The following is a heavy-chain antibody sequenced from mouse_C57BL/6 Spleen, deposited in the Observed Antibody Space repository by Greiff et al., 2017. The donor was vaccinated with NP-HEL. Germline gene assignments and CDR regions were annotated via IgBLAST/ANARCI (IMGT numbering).Heavy chain of an antibody. CDR1: GFTFSSYA. CDR2: ISDGGSYT. CDR3: ARENYGSSYEYYFDY. D-gene: IGHD1-1*01. Sequence: DVMLVESGGGLVKPGGSLKLSCAASGFTFSSYAMSWVRQTPEKRLEWVATISDGGSYTYYPDNVKGRFTISRDNAKNNLYLQMSHLKSEDTAMYYCARENYGSSYEYYFDYWGQGTTLTVSS. J-gene: IGHJ2*01. V-gene: IGHV5-4*01.